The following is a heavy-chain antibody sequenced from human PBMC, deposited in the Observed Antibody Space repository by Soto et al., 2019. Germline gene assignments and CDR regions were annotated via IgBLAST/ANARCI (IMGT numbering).Heavy chain of an antibody. V-gene: IGHV6-1*01. CDR2: TYLRSKWYN. CDR3: ARAAVSFDAFDL. CDR1: GDSVSTNSAT. D-gene: IGHD2-8*01. Sequence: QIQLQQSGPGLVKPSQTLSLTCVISGDSVSTNSATWNWIRQSQSRGLEWLGRTYLRSKWYNESAVSVKSRIAIRPDTSKNLFSLQPSSVTPEDPAVYFCARAAVSFDAFDLWGQGTVVTVSS. J-gene: IGHJ3*01.